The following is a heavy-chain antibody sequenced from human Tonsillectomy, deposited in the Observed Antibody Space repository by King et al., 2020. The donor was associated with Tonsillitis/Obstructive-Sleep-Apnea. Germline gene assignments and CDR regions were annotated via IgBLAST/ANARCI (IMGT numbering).Heavy chain of an antibody. Sequence: QLVQSGAEVKKPGASVKVSCKASGHTFTSDYIHWVRQAPGQGLEWMGIINPSGGSTFYAQKFQGRVTMTRDTSTSTVYMELSSLRSEDTAVYYCARENTGWLPFYFDCWGQGTLVTVSS. D-gene: IGHD5-12*01. J-gene: IGHJ4*02. CDR3: ARENTGWLPFYFDC. CDR1: GHTFTSDY. CDR2: INPSGGST. V-gene: IGHV1-46*01.